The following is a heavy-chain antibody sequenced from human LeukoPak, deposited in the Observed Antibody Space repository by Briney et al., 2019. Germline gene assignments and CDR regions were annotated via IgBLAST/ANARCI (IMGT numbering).Heavy chain of an antibody. J-gene: IGHJ3*02. CDR3: AREYSGSQDGFDI. Sequence: SETLSLTCTVSGGSISSSSYSWGWIRQPPGKGLEWIGSIYYSGSTYYNPSLKSRVTISVDTSKNQFSLKLSSVTAADTAVYYCAREYSGSQDGFDIWGQGTMVTVSS. V-gene: IGHV4-39*07. D-gene: IGHD1-26*01. CDR2: IYYSGST. CDR1: GGSISSSSYS.